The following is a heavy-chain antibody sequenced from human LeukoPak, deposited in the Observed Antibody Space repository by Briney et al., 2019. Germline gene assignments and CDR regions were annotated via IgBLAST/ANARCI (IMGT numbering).Heavy chain of an antibody. J-gene: IGHJ4*02. V-gene: IGHV3-15*01. CDR2: IKSKTDGGTT. Sequence: GGSLRLSCAASGFTFSNAWMSWVRQAPGKGLEWVGRIKSKTDGGTTDYAAPVKGRFTISRDDSKNTLYLQMNSLKTEDTAVYYCTTLAYDSSGYYYTPLDYWGQGTLVTVSS. D-gene: IGHD3-22*01. CDR1: GFTFSNAW. CDR3: TTLAYDSSGYYYTPLDY.